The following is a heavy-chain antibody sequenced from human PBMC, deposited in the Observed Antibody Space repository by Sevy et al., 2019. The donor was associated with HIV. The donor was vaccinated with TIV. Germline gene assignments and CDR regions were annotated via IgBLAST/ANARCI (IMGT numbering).Heavy chain of an antibody. CDR2: IKPSSDGGTT. V-gene: IGHV3-15*05. Sequence: GESLKISCAASGFTFTSAWMNWVRQAPGKGLDWVGHIKPSSDGGTTDYAAPLKGRFSISRDDSKNAIYLQMNSLKIEDTAVYYCATGPRLFLAWGQRTLVTVSS. J-gene: IGHJ5*02. CDR1: GFTFTSAW. CDR3: ATGPRLFLA.